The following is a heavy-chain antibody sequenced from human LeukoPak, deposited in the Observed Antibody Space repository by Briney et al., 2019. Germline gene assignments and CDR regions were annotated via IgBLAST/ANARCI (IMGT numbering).Heavy chain of an antibody. V-gene: IGHV1-69*05. CDR1: GGTFSSYA. Sequence: GASVKVSCKASGGTFSSYAISWVRQAPGQGLEWMGRIIPIFGTANYAQKFQGRVTITTDESTSTAYMELSSLRSEDTAVYYCARVGLWFGEFLNWGQGTLVTVSS. CDR3: ARVGLWFGEFLN. D-gene: IGHD3-10*01. CDR2: IIPIFGTA. J-gene: IGHJ4*02.